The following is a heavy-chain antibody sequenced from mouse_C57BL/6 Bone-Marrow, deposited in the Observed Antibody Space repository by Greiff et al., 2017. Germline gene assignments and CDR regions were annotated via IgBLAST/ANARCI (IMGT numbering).Heavy chain of an antibody. Sequence: VQLQQSGTVLARPGASVKMSCKTSGYTFTSYWMHWVKQRPGQGLEWIGAIYPGNSDTSYNQKFTGKAKLTAVTSASTAYMELSSLTNEDSAVYYCTRRDHYYGSYFDYWGQGTTLTVSS. D-gene: IGHD1-1*01. CDR2: IYPGNSDT. CDR1: GYTFTSYW. CDR3: TRRDHYYGSYFDY. J-gene: IGHJ2*01. V-gene: IGHV1-5*01.